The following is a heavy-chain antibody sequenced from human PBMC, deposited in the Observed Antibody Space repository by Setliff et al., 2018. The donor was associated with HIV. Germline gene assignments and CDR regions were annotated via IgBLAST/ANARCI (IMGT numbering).Heavy chain of an antibody. V-gene: IGHV4-38-2*01. CDR2: IYHSGST. Sequence: PSETLSLTCAVSGYSISSGYYWGWIRQPPGKGLEWIGSIYHSGSTYYNPSLKSRVTISVDMSKNQFSLRLSSVTAADTAVYYCARGFLRSRRRWFDPWGQGTLVTVSS. CDR1: GYSISSGYY. J-gene: IGHJ5*02. CDR3: ARGFLRSRRRWFDP. D-gene: IGHD4-17*01.